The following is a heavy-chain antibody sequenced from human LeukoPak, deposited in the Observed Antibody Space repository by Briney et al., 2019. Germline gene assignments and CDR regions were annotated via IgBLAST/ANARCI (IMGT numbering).Heavy chain of an antibody. V-gene: IGHV4-38-2*02. CDR2: MYHSGSS. J-gene: IGHJ3*02. Sequence: PWETLSLTCSVSGYSISSAYYWGWIRQPPGKGLEWIVTMYHSGSSNYNLSLKSRVTISVDTSKNQFSLKLNSVTTADTAVYYCARYLLERFGELSGAFDIWGQGTMVTVSS. CDR1: GYSISSAYY. D-gene: IGHD3-10*01. CDR3: ARYLLERFGELSGAFDI.